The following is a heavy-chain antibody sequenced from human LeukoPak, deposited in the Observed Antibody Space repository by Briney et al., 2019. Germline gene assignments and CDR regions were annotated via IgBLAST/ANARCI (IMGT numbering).Heavy chain of an antibody. CDR1: GFTVSSNY. CDR2: IYSGGST. CDR3: VTPYRNPFDY. Sequence: GGSLRLSCAASGFTVSSNYMSWVRQAPGKGLEWVSVIYSGGSTYYADSVKGRFTISRDNSKNTLYLQMNSLRAEDTAVYYCVTPYRNPFDYWGQGTLATVSS. J-gene: IGHJ4*02. D-gene: IGHD4-11*01. V-gene: IGHV3-66*02.